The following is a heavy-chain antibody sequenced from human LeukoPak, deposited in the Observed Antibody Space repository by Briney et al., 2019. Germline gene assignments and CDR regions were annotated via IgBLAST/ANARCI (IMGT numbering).Heavy chain of an antibody. CDR1: GGSISSYY. CDR3: ARDGSKDIVVVVAAIYFDL. Sequence: SETLSLTCTVSGGSISSYYWSWIRQPAGKGLEWIGRIYTSGSTNYNPSLKSRVTMSVDTSKNQFSLKLSSVTAADTAVYYCARDGSKDIVVVVAAIYFDLWGRGTLATVSS. V-gene: IGHV4-4*07. D-gene: IGHD2-15*01. CDR2: IYTSGST. J-gene: IGHJ2*01.